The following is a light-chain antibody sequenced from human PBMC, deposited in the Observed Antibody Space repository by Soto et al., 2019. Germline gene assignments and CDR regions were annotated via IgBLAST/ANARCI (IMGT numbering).Light chain of an antibody. J-gene: IGKJ2*01. Sequence: DIVMTQSPVTLAVSLGERATINCKSSQSVLYSSNNKNYLAWYQQKPGQPPKLLIYWASTRESGVPDRFSGSGSGTDLTLTISSLQAEDVAVYYCQQYYSTPYTFGQGTKLEIK. CDR2: WAS. CDR3: QQYYSTPYT. CDR1: QSVLYSSNNKNY. V-gene: IGKV4-1*01.